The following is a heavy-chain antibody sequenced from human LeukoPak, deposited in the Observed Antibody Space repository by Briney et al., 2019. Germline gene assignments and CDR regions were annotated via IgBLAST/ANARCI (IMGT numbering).Heavy chain of an antibody. CDR3: ARDYGYAFDI. V-gene: IGHV3-48*02. Sequence: PGGSLRLSCAASGFTFSSYSMNWVRQAPGKGLEWVSYIRSSPSAISYVDSVRGRFTISRDDAKNSLCLQMNSLRDEDTAVYYCARDYGYAFDIWGQGTMVTVSS. CDR1: GFTFSSYS. D-gene: IGHD3-10*01. CDR2: IRSSPSAI. J-gene: IGHJ3*02.